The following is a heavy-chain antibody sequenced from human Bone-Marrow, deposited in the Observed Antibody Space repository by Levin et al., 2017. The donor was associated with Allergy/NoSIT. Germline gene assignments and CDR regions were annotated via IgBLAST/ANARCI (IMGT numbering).Heavy chain of an antibody. CDR2: IRHDGTEI. Sequence: AGGSLRLSCVASGFRFNEFWMSWVRLAPGRGLEWVANIRHDGTEIFYVDSVRGRFTISRDNGKKSLYLQMHSLSAADTAVYYCARVGDKSNYYYYYYMDVWGKGTTVTVSS. J-gene: IGHJ6*03. V-gene: IGHV3-7*01. D-gene: IGHD3-10*01. CDR3: ARVGDKSNYYYYYYMDV. CDR1: GFRFNEFW.